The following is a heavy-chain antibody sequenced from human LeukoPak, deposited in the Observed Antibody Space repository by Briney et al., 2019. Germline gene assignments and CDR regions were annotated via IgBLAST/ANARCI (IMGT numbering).Heavy chain of an antibody. CDR1: GFTFGNSA. CDR3: AAGTLGRWELLDY. J-gene: IGHJ4*02. Sequence: ASVKVSCKASGFTFGNSAVQWVRQARGQRPESIGWIAVGSGNTKYAQKFQERVTITRDMSTSTAYMELSSLKSEDTAVYYCAAGTLGRWELLDYCGQGTLVTVSS. V-gene: IGHV1-58*01. D-gene: IGHD1-26*01. CDR2: IAVGSGNT.